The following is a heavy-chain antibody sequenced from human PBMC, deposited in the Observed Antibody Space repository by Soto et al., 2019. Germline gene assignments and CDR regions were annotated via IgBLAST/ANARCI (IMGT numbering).Heavy chain of an antibody. V-gene: IGHV1-2*02. CDR1: GYTFTGYY. CDR2: INPNTGRT. CDR3: ARVGGEETLINGTHVSYGMDV. Sequence: GASAKVSCNASGYTFTGYYMDWLRHAPGQGXEXXGWINPNTGRTNSPKQFQGPATMTRDTYLSKAYMELSTLRSEPQAVYYCARVGGEETLINGTHVSYGMDVWGQGTTVTVSS. D-gene: IGHD1-20*01. J-gene: IGHJ6*02.